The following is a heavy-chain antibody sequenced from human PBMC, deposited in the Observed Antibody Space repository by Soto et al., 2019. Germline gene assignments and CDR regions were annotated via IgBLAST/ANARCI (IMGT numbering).Heavy chain of an antibody. D-gene: IGHD2-2*01. CDR2: IYYSGST. CDR3: ARALLICSSTSCYSKAYNWFDP. CDR1: GGSISSGDYY. V-gene: IGHV4-30-4*01. Sequence: SETLSLTCTVSGGSISSGDYYWSWIRQPPGKGLEWIGYIYYSGSTYYNPSLKSRVTISVDTSKNQFSLKLSSVTAADTAVYYCARALLICSSTSCYSKAYNWFDPWGQGTLVTVSS. J-gene: IGHJ5*02.